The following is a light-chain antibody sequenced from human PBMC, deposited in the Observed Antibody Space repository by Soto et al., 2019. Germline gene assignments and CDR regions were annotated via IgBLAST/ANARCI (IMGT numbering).Light chain of an antibody. J-gene: IGKJ1*01. CDR2: GAS. CDR3: QQYGSSGT. V-gene: IGKV3-20*01. CDR1: QSVSNNY. Sequence: IALTQSPATLCLSPGERAPLSCLASQSVSNNYLAWYQQKPGQAPRLLIYGASNRATGIPDRFSGSGSGTDFTLTISRLEPEDFAVYYCQQYGSSGTFGQGTKVDIK.